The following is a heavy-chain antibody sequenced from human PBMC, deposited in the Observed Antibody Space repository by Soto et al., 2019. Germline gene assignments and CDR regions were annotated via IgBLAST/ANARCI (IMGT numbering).Heavy chain of an antibody. CDR3: ARASAYRRGQTFDY. CDR1: GFTFSDYS. Sequence: EVHLVESGGGLVKSGGSLRVSCTASGFTFSDYSMHWVRQAPGKGLEWVSSISPTSGAIYYADSVKGRFTISRDNAKHSPFLQITGPAAEATAVYCCARASAYRRGQTFDYWGQGTLVTVSS. V-gene: IGHV3-21*01. CDR2: ISPTSGAI. D-gene: IGHD4-4*01. J-gene: IGHJ4*02.